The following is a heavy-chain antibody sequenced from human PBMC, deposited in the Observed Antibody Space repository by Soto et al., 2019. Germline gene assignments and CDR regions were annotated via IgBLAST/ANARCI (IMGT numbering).Heavy chain of an antibody. J-gene: IGHJ5*02. CDR1: GFTFSSYA. CDR2: ISGSGGST. V-gene: IGHV3-23*01. CDR3: AKDRGDDDWFDP. Sequence: EVQLLESGGGLVQPGGSLRLSCAASGFTFSSYAMSWVRQAPGKGLEWVSAISGSGGSTYYADSVKGRFTISRDNSKNTLYLQRNSLRAEDTAVYYCAKDRGDDDWFDPWGQGTLVTVSS. D-gene: IGHD4-17*01.